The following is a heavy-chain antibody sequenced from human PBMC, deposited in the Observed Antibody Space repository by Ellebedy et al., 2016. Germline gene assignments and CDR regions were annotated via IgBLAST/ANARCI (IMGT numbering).Heavy chain of an antibody. V-gene: IGHV4-61*01. J-gene: IGHJ3*02. CDR3: ARDMVREVIPHDVFDI. Sequence: SETLSLXXTVSGGSVSSGSYYWSWIRQPPGKGLEWIGYIYYSGSTNYNPSLKSRVTISVDTSKNQFSLKLSSVTAADTAVYYCARDMVREVIPHDVFDIWGQGTMVTVSS. D-gene: IGHD3-10*01. CDR2: IYYSGST. CDR1: GGSVSSGSYY.